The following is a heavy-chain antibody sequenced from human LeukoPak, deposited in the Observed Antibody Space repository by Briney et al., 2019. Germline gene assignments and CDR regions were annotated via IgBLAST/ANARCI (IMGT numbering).Heavy chain of an antibody. Sequence: PSETLSLTCTVSGYSISSGYYWGWIRQPPGKGLEWIGSIYHSGGTYYNPSLKSRVTISVDTSKNQFSLKLSSVTAADTAVYYCARDRWSGYYDSSGYFDYWGQGTLVTVSS. CDR3: ARDRWSGYYDSSGYFDY. V-gene: IGHV4-38-2*02. CDR2: IYHSGGT. J-gene: IGHJ4*02. CDR1: GYSISSGYY. D-gene: IGHD3-22*01.